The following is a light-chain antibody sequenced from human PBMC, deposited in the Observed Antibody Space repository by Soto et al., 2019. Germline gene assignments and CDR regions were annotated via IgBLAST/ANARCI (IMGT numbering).Light chain of an antibody. Sequence: QSALTQPASVSGSPGQSITISCTATSSDVGDFNHVSWYQQHPGKAPKVVIYEVTKRPSGVPDRFSGSKSGNTASLTVSGLQAEDEADYYCSSYATGDNYVFGSGTKVTVL. CDR3: SSYATGDNYV. CDR2: EVT. V-gene: IGLV2-8*01. CDR1: SSDVGDFNH. J-gene: IGLJ1*01.